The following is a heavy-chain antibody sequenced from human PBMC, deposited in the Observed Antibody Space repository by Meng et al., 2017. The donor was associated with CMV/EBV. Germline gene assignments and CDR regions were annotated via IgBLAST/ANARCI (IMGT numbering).Heavy chain of an antibody. Sequence: QIQLVQSGAEVKKPGSSVKVCCKASGGTFSSYSISWVRQAPGQGLEWMGAITPLFGTSTYAEKFQGRVMITADESTSTAYMELSSLKSDDTAVYYCAREKIISRFAYFHHWGQGILVTVSS. V-gene: IGHV1-69*01. D-gene: IGHD3-10*01. J-gene: IGHJ1*01. CDR3: AREKIISRFAYFHH. CDR1: GGTFSSYS. CDR2: ITPLFGTS.